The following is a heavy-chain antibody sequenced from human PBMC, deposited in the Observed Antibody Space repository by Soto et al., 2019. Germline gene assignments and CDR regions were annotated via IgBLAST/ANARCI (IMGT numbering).Heavy chain of an antibody. V-gene: IGHV1-18*01. CDR2: ISAYNGNT. J-gene: IGHJ4*02. Sequence: ASVKVSCKASGYTFTSYGISWVRQAPGQGLEWMGWISAYNGNTNYAQKLQGRVTMTTDTSTSTAYMELRSLRSDDTAVYYCARDLSYDILTRPIDYWGQGTLVTVSS. CDR1: GYTFTSYG. D-gene: IGHD3-9*01. CDR3: ARDLSYDILTRPIDY.